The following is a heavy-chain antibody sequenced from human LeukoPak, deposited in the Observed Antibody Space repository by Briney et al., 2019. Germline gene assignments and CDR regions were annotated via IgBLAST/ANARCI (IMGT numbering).Heavy chain of an antibody. J-gene: IGHJ4*02. CDR3: AKGRGTL. CDR1: GFTFSTSW. D-gene: IGHD1-26*01. V-gene: IGHV3-7*01. CDR2: MNQDGSEK. Sequence: GGSLRLSCAASGFTFSTSWMSWVRQPPGKGLEWVANMNQDGSEKNYVDSVKGRFTISRDNVKNSRYLQMNSLRAEDAAVYYCAKGRGTLWGQGILVTVSS.